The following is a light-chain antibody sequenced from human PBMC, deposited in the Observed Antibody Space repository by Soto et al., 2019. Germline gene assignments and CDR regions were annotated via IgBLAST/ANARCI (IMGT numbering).Light chain of an antibody. V-gene: IGKV1-5*03. CDR1: QSISSW. CDR3: EQYKSFWS. Sequence: DIQMTQSPSTLSASVGDRVTITCRASQSISSWLAWFQQKPGKAPKPLLYKASSLESGVRSRFSDSGSGNDYTLTISCLQPDDFETYYCEQYKSFWSFGKGTKVEIK. J-gene: IGKJ1*01. CDR2: KAS.